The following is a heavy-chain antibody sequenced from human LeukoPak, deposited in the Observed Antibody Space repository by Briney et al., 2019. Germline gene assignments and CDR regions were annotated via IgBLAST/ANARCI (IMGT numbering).Heavy chain of an antibody. CDR2: ISFSGGST. V-gene: IGHV3-23*01. Sequence: YXXSXVRXXPXKXXXXVSLISFSGGSTYYADSGKGRFIISXXXCXXTLYLQMNTLRAEETAVYYXXXXXXXXXXYPNFDFWGQGTLVTVSS. CDR3: XXXXXXXXXYPNFDF. D-gene: IGHD5-18*01. CDR1: YX. J-gene: IGHJ4*02.